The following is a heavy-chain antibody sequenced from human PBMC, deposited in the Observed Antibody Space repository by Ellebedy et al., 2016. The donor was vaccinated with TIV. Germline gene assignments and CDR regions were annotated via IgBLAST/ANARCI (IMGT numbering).Heavy chain of an antibody. CDR3: AKDAGDSSGYYYFYYYYYMDV. D-gene: IGHD3-22*01. CDR2: ISGSGGST. V-gene: IGHV3-23*01. J-gene: IGHJ6*03. Sequence: GESLKISXAASGFTFSSYAMSWVRQAPGKGLEWVSAISGSGGSTYYADSVKGRFTISRDNSKNTLYLQMNSLRAEDTAVYYCAKDAGDSSGYYYFYYYYYMDVWGKGTTVTVSS. CDR1: GFTFSSYA.